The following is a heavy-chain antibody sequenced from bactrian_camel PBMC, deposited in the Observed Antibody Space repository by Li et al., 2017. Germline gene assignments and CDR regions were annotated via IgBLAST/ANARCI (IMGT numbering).Heavy chain of an antibody. CDR1: GLNFAMYT. V-gene: IGHV3S60*01. CDR3: GRGFSKGLGPNCQYNF. J-gene: IGHJ4*01. CDR2: IHWRTSAT. Sequence: VQLVESGGGLVQAGGSLKLSCKVSGLNFAMYTMGWFRRAPGKEREGVAYIHWRTSATVYADSVKGRFTVSRDNAKNTVYLQMNDLKPEDTAMYYCGRGFSKGLGPNCQYNFSGRGTQVTVS. D-gene: IGHD1*01.